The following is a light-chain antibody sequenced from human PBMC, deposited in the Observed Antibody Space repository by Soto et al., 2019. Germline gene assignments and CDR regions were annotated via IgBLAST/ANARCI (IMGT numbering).Light chain of an antibody. Sequence: EIVLTQSPATLSLSPGERATLSCRASQSVSSYLAWYQQKPGQAPRLLISDASNRASGIPARFSGSGSGTDFTLTISSLQPEDFGTYYCQQAISFPITFGQGTRLEIK. V-gene: IGKV3-11*01. CDR2: DAS. J-gene: IGKJ5*01. CDR1: QSVSSY. CDR3: QQAISFPIT.